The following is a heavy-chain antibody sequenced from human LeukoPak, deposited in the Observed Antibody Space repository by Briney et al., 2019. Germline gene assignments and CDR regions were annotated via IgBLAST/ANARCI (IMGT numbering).Heavy chain of an antibody. CDR3: RLKSIRPSSYYCIDV. CDR2: IDRSGDTV. D-gene: IGHD3-10*01. V-gene: IGHV3-11*01. CDR1: GFTFSDYY. J-gene: IGHJ6*01. Sequence: GGSLRLSCAASGFTFSDYYMTWIRQAPGKGLDWVSYIDRSGDTVFYADSVKGRFTMSRDNAKNSLHLQMNSLRPEDSAVYYCRLKSIRPSSYYCIDVWGQGTT.